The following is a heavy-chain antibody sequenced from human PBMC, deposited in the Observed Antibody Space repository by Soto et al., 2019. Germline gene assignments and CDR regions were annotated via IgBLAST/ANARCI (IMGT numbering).Heavy chain of an antibody. CDR3: ARLPRGGYDLDRLWEKFDY. CDR1: GFSLSSIGMG. J-gene: IGHJ4*02. D-gene: IGHD5-12*01. Sequence: QITVKESGLTLVKPPETLTLTCTFSGFSLSSIGMGVGWIRQPPGKALQWLALIYWDYDKRYSPSLSSRLTITQAPPKNQVDLTTTNMDPVDTATYYCARLPRGGYDLDRLWEKFDYWGQGTLVTVSS. CDR2: IYWDYDK. V-gene: IGHV2-5*02.